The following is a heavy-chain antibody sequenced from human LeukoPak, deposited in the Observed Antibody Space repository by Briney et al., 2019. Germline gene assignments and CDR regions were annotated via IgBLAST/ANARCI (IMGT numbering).Heavy chain of an antibody. V-gene: IGHV4-34*01. D-gene: IGHD4-17*01. J-gene: IGHJ4*02. CDR3: ARKGSRRTVTTRYYFDY. CDR1: GESFSGYY. Sequence: SETLSLTCAVYGESFSGYYWTWIRQPPGKGLEWIGEINHSGSTNYNPSLKSRVTISVDTSKNQFSLKLSSVTAADTAVYYCARKGSRRTVTTRYYFDYWGQGTLVTVSS. CDR2: INHSGST.